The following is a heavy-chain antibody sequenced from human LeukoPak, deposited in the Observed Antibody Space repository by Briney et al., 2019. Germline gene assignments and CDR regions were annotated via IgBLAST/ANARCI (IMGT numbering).Heavy chain of an antibody. CDR1: GVSISSGGYY. CDR2: IYYSGST. D-gene: IGHD5-18*01. Sequence: PSETLSLTCTVSGVSISSGGYYWSWIRQHPGKGLEWIGYIYYSGSTYYNPSLKSRVTISVDTSKNQFSLKLSSVTAADTAVYYCAREGKKKRGYSYGLIDYWGQGTLVTVSS. V-gene: IGHV4-31*03. CDR3: AREGKKKRGYSYGLIDY. J-gene: IGHJ4*02.